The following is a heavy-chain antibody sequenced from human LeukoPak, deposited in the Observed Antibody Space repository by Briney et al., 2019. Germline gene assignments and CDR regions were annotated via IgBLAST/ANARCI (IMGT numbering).Heavy chain of an antibody. V-gene: IGHV3-30*18. CDR1: GFTFTGYS. Sequence: GGSLRLSCAASGFTFTGYSMHWLRQAPGKGLEWLSIISFDAATEYYADSLQGRFTISRDNSENTVYLQMSGLRVEDTSIYYCVKDEGYFSYFFDSWGQGTLVTVSS. CDR3: VKDEGYFSYFFDS. D-gene: IGHD5-18*01. J-gene: IGHJ4*02. CDR2: ISFDAATE.